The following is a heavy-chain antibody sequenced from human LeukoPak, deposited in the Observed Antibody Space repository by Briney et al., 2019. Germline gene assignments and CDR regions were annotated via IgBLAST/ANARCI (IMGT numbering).Heavy chain of an antibody. J-gene: IGHJ4*02. CDR1: GFTFSSYE. Sequence: GGSLRLSCAASGFTFSSYEMNWVRQAPGKGLEWVSYISSSGSTIYYADSVKGRFTISRDNAKNSLYLQMNSLRAEDTAVYYCARDDYGDPFDYWGQGTLVTVSS. CDR2: ISSSGSTI. CDR3: ARDDYGDPFDY. D-gene: IGHD4-17*01. V-gene: IGHV3-48*03.